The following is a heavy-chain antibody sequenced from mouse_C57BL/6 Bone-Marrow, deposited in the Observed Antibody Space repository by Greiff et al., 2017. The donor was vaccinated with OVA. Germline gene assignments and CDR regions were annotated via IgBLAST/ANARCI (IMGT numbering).Heavy chain of an antibody. CDR1: GYTFTSYW. D-gene: IGHD1-1*01. CDR2: IDPSDSYT. Sequence: QVQLQQPGAELVKPGASVKLSCKASGYTFTSYWMQWVKQRPGQGLEWIGGIDPSDSYTNYNQKFKGKATMTVDTSSSTAYMQLSSLTSEDSAVYYCARGGGYYGAWFAYWGQGTLVTVSA. J-gene: IGHJ3*01. CDR3: ARGGGYYGAWFAY. V-gene: IGHV1-50*01.